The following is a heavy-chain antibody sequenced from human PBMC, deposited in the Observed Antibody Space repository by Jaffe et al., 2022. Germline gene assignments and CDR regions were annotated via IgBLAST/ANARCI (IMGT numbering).Heavy chain of an antibody. Sequence: QVQLQESGPGLVKPSETLSLTCTVSGGSISSYYWSWIRQPPGKGLEWIGYIYYSGSTNYNPSLKSRVTISVDTSKNQFSLKLSSVTAADTAVYYCAREKRITMVRSPEGAFDIWGQGTMVTVSS. V-gene: IGHV4-59*01. CDR1: GGSISSYY. CDR3: AREKRITMVRSPEGAFDI. J-gene: IGHJ3*02. D-gene: IGHD3-10*01. CDR2: IYYSGST.